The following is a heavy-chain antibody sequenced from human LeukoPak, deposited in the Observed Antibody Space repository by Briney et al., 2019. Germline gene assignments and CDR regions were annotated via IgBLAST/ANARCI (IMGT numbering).Heavy chain of an antibody. CDR2: IYYSGST. V-gene: IGHV4-34*09. CDR3: ARDIRGYGDFDS. Sequence: SETLSLTCAVYGGSFSGYYWSWIRQPPGKGLEWIGYIYYSGSTYYNPSLKSRVTISVDTSKNQFSLKLSSVTAADTAVYYCARDIRGYGDFDSWGQGTLVTVSS. D-gene: IGHD4-17*01. CDR1: GGSFSGYY. J-gene: IGHJ4*02.